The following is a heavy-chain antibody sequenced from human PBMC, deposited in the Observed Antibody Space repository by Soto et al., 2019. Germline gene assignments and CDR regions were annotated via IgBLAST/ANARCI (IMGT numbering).Heavy chain of an antibody. J-gene: IGHJ6*02. CDR3: VRMGFSGGGYLSYYYYGMDI. CDR2: IYPGDATT. CDR1: GYRFSSFW. V-gene: IGHV5-51*01. D-gene: IGHD5-12*01. Sequence: PGEFLKISCKISGYRFSSFWIAWVRQKPGKGLEWMGIIYPGDATTIYSPSFQGRLTISVDMSISTAHLQWYDLKASDSAMYYCVRMGFSGGGYLSYYYYGMDIWGQGTTVTVS.